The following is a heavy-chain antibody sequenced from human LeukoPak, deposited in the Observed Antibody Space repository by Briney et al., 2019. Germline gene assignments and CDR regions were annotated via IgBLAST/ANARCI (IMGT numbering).Heavy chain of an antibody. D-gene: IGHD3-10*01. CDR3: ARDKSRTYGSADAFDI. J-gene: IGHJ3*02. V-gene: IGHV4-4*07. CDR2: IYTSGST. CDR1: GGSINNYY. Sequence: SETLSLTCSVSGGSINNYYWNWIRQPAGKGLEWIGRIYTSGSTNYNPSLKSRVTMSVDTSKNQFSLKLSSVTAADTAVYYCARDKSRTYGSADAFDIWGQGTMVTVSS.